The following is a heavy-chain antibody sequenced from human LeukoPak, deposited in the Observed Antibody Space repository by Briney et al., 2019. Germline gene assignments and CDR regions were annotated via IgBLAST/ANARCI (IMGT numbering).Heavy chain of an antibody. Sequence: PSQTLSLTCTVSGGSISSGSYYWSWIRQPAGKGLEWIGRIYTSGSTNYNPSLKSRVTISIDTSKNQFSLKLNSVTAADTAVYYCALYSSGRYDPLDYWYFDLWGRGTLVTVSS. CDR1: GGSISSGSYY. J-gene: IGHJ2*01. D-gene: IGHD6-19*01. CDR2: IYTSGST. V-gene: IGHV4-61*02. CDR3: ALYSSGRYDPLDYWYFDL.